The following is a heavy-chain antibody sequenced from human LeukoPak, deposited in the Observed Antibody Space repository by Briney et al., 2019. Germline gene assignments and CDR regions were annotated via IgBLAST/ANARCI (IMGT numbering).Heavy chain of an antibody. CDR2: ISSSTTYM. CDR1: GFTFSSYS. CDR3: ARDREVVTPYYFDY. J-gene: IGHJ4*02. V-gene: IGHV3-21*01. D-gene: IGHD4-23*01. Sequence: PGGSLRLSCAASGFTFSSYSMNWVRQAPGKGLEWVSSISSSTTYMYYADSLKGRFTISRDNAKNSLYLQMNSLRAEDTPVYYCARDREVVTPYYFDYWGQGTLVTVSS.